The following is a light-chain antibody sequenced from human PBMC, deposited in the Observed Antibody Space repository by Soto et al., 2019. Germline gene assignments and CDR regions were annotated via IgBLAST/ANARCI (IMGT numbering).Light chain of an antibody. V-gene: IGKV3-20*01. Sequence: EIVLTQSPGTLSLSPGERATLSCRASQSVSSTYIAWYQQNPGRAPRLLIYGASSRATGIPDRFSGSGSGTGFTLTISRLEPEDFAVYFCQQYGRSPPFTFGQGTKVDIK. CDR3: QQYGRSPPFT. J-gene: IGKJ2*01. CDR2: GAS. CDR1: QSVSSTY.